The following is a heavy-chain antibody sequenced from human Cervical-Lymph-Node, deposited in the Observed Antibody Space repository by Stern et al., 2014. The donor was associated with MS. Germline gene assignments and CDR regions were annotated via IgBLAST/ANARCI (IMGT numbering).Heavy chain of an antibody. CDR2: IIPIVGTA. D-gene: IGHD4-11*01. Sequence: VQLEESGAEVKKPGTSVKVSCRASGGTFGSFAVNWVRQAPGKGLAGMGGIIPIVGTANYAQRLQGRVTITSDESTTTAYMELNSLTSDDTAVYFCTREAIGHSCTFDFWGQGTLVTVSS. J-gene: IGHJ4*02. CDR1: GGTFGSFA. V-gene: IGHV1-69*01. CDR3: TREAIGHSCTFDF.